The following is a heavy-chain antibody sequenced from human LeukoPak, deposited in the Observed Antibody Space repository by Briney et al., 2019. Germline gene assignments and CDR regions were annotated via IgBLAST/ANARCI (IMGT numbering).Heavy chain of an antibody. Sequence: GGSLRLSCAASGFTVSSNYMSWVRQAPGKGLEWVSYISSSGSTIYYADSVKGRFTISRDNAKNSLYLQMNSLRAEDTAVYYCARDIVVVPAAHRGFDYWGQGTLVTVSS. CDR3: ARDIVVVPAAHRGFDY. CDR2: ISSSGSTI. V-gene: IGHV3-11*01. CDR1: GFTVSSNY. D-gene: IGHD2-2*01. J-gene: IGHJ4*02.